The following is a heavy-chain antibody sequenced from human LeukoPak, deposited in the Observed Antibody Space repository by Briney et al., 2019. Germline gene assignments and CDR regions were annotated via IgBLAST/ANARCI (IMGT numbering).Heavy chain of an antibody. CDR1: GFTFSIYW. V-gene: IGHV3-7*04. D-gene: IGHD6-13*01. CDR2: IKQDGSEK. J-gene: IGHJ4*02. CDR3: ARPGYSGSWHRCDY. Sequence: GGSLRLSCAPSGFTFSIYWMTWVRQAPGKGLEWVANIKQDGSEKYYVDSVKGRFTISSDNAKNSLYLQMNSLRAGDTAVYYCARPGYSGSWHRCDYWGLGTLVTVSS.